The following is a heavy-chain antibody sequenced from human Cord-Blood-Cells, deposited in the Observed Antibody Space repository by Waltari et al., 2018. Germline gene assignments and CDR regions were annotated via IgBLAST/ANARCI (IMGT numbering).Heavy chain of an antibody. J-gene: IGHJ4*02. D-gene: IGHD6-13*01. CDR1: GFTFSSYG. V-gene: IGHV3-7*01. Sequence: EVQLVESGGGLVQPGGSLRLSCAASGFTFSSYGMSWVRQAPGKGLEWVANIKQDGSEKYYVDSVKGRFTISRDNAKNSLYLQMNSLRAEDTAVYYCARGAQKLGLFDYWGQGTLVTVSS. CDR2: IKQDGSEK. CDR3: ARGAQKLGLFDY.